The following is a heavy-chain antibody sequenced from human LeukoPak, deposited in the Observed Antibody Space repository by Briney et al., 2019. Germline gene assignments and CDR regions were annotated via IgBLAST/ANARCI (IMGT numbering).Heavy chain of an antibody. CDR3: ARGGLVDTFLPPNY. J-gene: IGHJ4*02. Sequence: GASVKVSCKAPRDTFTSYGISWVRQAPGQGLEWMGWISAYNGNTNYAQKLQGRVTMTTDTSTSTAYMELRSLRSDDTAVYYCARGGLVDTFLPPNYWGQGTLVTVSS. CDR1: RDTFTSYG. D-gene: IGHD2/OR15-2a*01. V-gene: IGHV1-18*01. CDR2: ISAYNGNT.